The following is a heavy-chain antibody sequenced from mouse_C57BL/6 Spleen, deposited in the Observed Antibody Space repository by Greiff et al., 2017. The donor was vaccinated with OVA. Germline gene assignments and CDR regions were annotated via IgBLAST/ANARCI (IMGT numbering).Heavy chain of an antibody. D-gene: IGHD1-1*01. J-gene: IGHJ2*01. Sequence: QVQLQQPGAELVKPGASVKLSCKASGCTFTSYWMQWVKQRPGQGLEWIGEIDPSDSYTNYNQKFKGKATLTVDTSSSTAYMQLSSLTSEDSAVYYCARDGSRYYFDYWGQGTTLTVSS. CDR1: GCTFTSYW. CDR2: IDPSDSYT. CDR3: ARDGSRYYFDY. V-gene: IGHV1-50*01.